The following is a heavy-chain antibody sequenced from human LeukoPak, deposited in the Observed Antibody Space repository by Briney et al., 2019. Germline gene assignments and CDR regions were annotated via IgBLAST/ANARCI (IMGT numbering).Heavy chain of an antibody. V-gene: IGHV3-30-3*01. CDR3: AREPTVTTRGSFDY. CDR2: ISYDGSNK. CDR1: GFTLSSYA. Sequence: GGSLRLSCAASGFTLSSYAMHWVRQAPGKGLEWVAVISYDGSNKYYADSVKGRFTISRDNSKNTLYLQMNSLRAEDTAVYYCAREPTVTTRGSFDYWGQGTLVTVSS. D-gene: IGHD4-11*01. J-gene: IGHJ4*02.